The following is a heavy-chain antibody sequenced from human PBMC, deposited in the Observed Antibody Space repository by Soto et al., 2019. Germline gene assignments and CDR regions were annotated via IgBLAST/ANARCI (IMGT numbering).Heavy chain of an antibody. CDR1: GGTFSSYA. V-gene: IGHV1-69*01. Sequence: QVQLVQSGAEVKKPGSSVKVSCKASGGTFSSYAISWVRQAPGQGLEWMGGIIPIFGTANYAQKFQGRVTITADESTSTAYMELSSLRSDDTAVYYCARAHYDSSGYDYRWFDPWGQGTLVTVSS. D-gene: IGHD3-22*01. J-gene: IGHJ5*02. CDR3: ARAHYDSSGYDYRWFDP. CDR2: IIPIFGTA.